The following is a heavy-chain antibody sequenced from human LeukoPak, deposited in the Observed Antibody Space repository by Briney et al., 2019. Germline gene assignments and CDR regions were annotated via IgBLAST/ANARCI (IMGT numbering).Heavy chain of an antibody. J-gene: IGHJ6*04. CDR2: IRSKANSYAT. D-gene: IGHD3-10*01. CDR1: GFTFSGSA. CDR3: TSPEYYYGSGSYSYYYYYGMDV. Sequence: PGGSLRLSCAASGFTFSGSAMHWVRQASGKGLEWVGRIRSKANSYATAYAASVKGRFTISRGDSKNTAYLQMNSLKTEDTAVYYCTSPEYYYGSGSYSYYYYYGMDVWGKGTTVTVSS. V-gene: IGHV3-73*01.